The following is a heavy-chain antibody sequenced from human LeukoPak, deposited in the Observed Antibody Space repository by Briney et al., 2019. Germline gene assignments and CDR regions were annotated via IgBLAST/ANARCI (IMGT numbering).Heavy chain of an antibody. CDR3: ARGTSSSDYSRLYYFDY. CDR2: ISSSSSTI. J-gene: IGHJ4*02. V-gene: IGHV3-48*01. CDR1: GFTFSSYS. Sequence: GGSLRLSCAASGFTFSSYSMNWVRQAPGKGLEWVSYISSSSSTIYYADSVKGRFTISRDNAKNSLYLQMNSLRAEDTAVYYCARGTSSSDYSRLYYFDYWGQGTLVTVSS. D-gene: IGHD3-22*01.